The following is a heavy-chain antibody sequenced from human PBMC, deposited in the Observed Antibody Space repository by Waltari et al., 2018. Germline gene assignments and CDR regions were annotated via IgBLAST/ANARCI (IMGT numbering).Heavy chain of an antibody. Sequence: QVQLVQSGADVRRPGASVNVSCKTSGYTFIAHYLHWLRQAPGRGLEWIGWVNPNSGATIYAPKFQGRVTLTRDASMTTTYMDLGSLSGDDTAVYFCARDLDGDRNFDYWGQGTLVTVSS. J-gene: IGHJ4*02. V-gene: IGHV1-2*02. CDR3: ARDLDGDRNFDY. D-gene: IGHD3-10*01. CDR1: GYTFIAHY. CDR2: VNPNSGAT.